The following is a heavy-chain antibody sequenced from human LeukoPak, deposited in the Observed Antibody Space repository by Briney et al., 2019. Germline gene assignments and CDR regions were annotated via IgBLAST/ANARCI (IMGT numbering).Heavy chain of an antibody. D-gene: IGHD6-13*01. V-gene: IGHV4-34*01. J-gene: IGHJ5*02. CDR2: INHSGST. Sequence: PSETLSLTCAVYGGSFSGYYWSWIRQPPGKGLEWIGEINHSGSTNYNPSLKSRVTISVDTSKNQFSLKLSSVTAADTAVYYCARQVEETQKQLANWFDPWGQGTLVTVSS. CDR1: GGSFSGYY. CDR3: ARQVEETQKQLANWFDP.